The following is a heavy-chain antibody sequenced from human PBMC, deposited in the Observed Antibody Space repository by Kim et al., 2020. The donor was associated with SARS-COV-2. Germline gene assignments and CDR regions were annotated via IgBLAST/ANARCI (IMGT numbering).Heavy chain of an antibody. CDR1: GGSFSGYY. CDR2: INHSGST. V-gene: IGHV4-34*01. Sequence: SETLSLTCAVYGGSFSGYYWSWIRQPPGKGLEWIGEINHSGSTNYNPSLKSRVTISVDTSKNQFSLKLSSVTAADTAVYYCARRGSSWYGYWFDPWGQGTLVTVSS. J-gene: IGHJ5*02. D-gene: IGHD6-13*01. CDR3: ARRGSSWYGYWFDP.